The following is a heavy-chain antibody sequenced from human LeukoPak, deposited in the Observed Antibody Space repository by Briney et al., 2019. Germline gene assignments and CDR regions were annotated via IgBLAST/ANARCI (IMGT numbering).Heavy chain of an antibody. J-gene: IGHJ4*02. CDR2: IYYSGST. CDR3: ARRAYNRGSFEY. D-gene: IGHD1-14*01. CDR1: GGSISSSGCY. Sequence: SETLSLTCTVSGGSISSSGCYWGWIRQPPGKGLEWIGNIYYSGSTYYNPSLKSRATISVDTSKGQFSLRLTSVTAADTAVYYCARRAYNRGSFEYWGLGTLVTVSS. V-gene: IGHV4-39*01.